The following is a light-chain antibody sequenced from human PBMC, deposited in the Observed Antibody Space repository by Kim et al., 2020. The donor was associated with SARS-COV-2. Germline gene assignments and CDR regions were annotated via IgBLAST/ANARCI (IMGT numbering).Light chain of an antibody. CDR3: CSYAGTYTYV. J-gene: IGLJ1*01. CDR2: DVN. V-gene: IGLV2-11*01. CDR1: NSDVGGYNY. Sequence: QSALTQPRSVSGSPGQSVTIPCTGTNSDVGGYNYVSWYQQHPGKAPKLMIYDVNKRPSGVPDRFSGSKSGNRASLTISGLQAEDEADYYCCSYAGTYTYVFGTGTKVTVL.